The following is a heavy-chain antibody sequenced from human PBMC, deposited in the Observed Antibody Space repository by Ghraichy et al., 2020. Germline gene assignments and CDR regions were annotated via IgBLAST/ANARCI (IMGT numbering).Heavy chain of an antibody. Sequence: LSLTCAASGFTFSSYVLTWVRQAPGKGLELVSSISSRGSTAYTDSVKGRFTISRDNANNLVHLQMNSLKDEDTAMYYCARGYGSGRSYGWGQGTLVTVSS. CDR1: GFTFSSYV. CDR2: ISSRGST. V-gene: IGHV3-69-1*01. J-gene: IGHJ4*02. CDR3: ARGYGSGRSYG. D-gene: IGHD3-10*01.